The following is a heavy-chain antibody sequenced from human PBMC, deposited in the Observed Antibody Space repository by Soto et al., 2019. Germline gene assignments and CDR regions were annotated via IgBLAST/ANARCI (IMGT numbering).Heavy chain of an antibody. J-gene: IGHJ4*02. CDR1: GFTFSTYG. CDR3: ASGHCSGGSCYSGH. D-gene: IGHD2-15*01. CDR2: IPYDVSKK. V-gene: IGHV3-30*03. Sequence: GGSLRLSCAASGFTFSTYGMHWVRQAPGKGLEWVALIPYDVSKKYYADSVKGRFTISRDNSKNTLYLQMNSLRPDDTAVYYCASGHCSGGSCYSGHWGQGTLVTVSS.